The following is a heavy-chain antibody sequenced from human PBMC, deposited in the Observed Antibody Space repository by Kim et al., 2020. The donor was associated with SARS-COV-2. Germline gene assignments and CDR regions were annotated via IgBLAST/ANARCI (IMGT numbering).Heavy chain of an antibody. D-gene: IGHD6-13*01. CDR3: ARPNASSSWYGYYGMDV. Sequence: FQGRVTLTADESTSTAYMELSSLRSEDTAVYYCARPNASSSWYGYYGMDVWGQGTTVTVSS. V-gene: IGHV1-69*01. J-gene: IGHJ6*02.